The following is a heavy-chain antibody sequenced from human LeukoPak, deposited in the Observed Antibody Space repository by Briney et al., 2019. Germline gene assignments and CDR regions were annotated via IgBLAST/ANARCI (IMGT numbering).Heavy chain of an antibody. J-gene: IGHJ4*02. Sequence: GASVKVSCKASGYTFTSYAMNWVRQAPGQGLEWMGWINTNTGNPTYAQGFTGRFVFSLDTSVSTAYLQISSLKAEDTAVYYCARESGLTRITHSPLRYWGQGTLVTVSS. D-gene: IGHD3-10*01. V-gene: IGHV7-4-1*02. CDR3: ARESGLTRITHSPLRY. CDR2: INTNTGNP. CDR1: GYTFTSYA.